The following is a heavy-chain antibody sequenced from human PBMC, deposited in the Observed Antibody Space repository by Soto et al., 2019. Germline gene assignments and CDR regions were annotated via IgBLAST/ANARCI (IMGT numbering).Heavy chain of an antibody. Sequence: GGSLRLSCAASGFTFSSYSMNWVRQAPGKGLEWVSYISSSSSTIYYADSVKGRFTISRDNAKNSLYLQMNSLRAEDTAVYYCARDPDDSGAFDIWGQGTMVTVS. V-gene: IGHV3-48*04. D-gene: IGHD2-21*02. CDR2: ISSSSSTI. CDR3: ARDPDDSGAFDI. J-gene: IGHJ3*02. CDR1: GFTFSSYS.